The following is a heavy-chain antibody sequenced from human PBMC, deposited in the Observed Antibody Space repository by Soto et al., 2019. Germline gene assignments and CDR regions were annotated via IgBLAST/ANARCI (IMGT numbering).Heavy chain of an antibody. Sequence: PGGSLRLSCSASGFTFSRYAMSWVRQAPGKGLEWVSAITGTDGSTYYADSVEARVTISRDNSKNTLYLQMNRLRAEDTAVYYCAKAKETYCGSGRDFTAFDYWGQGTLVTVAS. CDR3: AKAKETYCGSGRDFTAFDY. J-gene: IGHJ4*02. CDR2: ITGTDGST. CDR1: GFTFSRYA. V-gene: IGHV3-23*01. D-gene: IGHD3-10*01.